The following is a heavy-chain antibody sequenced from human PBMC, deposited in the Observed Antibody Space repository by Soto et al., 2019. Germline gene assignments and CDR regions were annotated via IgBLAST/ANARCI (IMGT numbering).Heavy chain of an antibody. D-gene: IGHD3-22*01. CDR3: ARDPRGYDSSGYLNWFDP. Sequence: SETLCLTCTVSGGSISSSSYYWGWIRQPPGKGLEWIGSIYYSGSTYYNPSLKSRVTISVDTSKNQFSLKLSSVTAADTAVYYCARDPRGYDSSGYLNWFDPCGQGTLVIVSS. V-gene: IGHV4-39*07. CDR1: GGSISSSSYY. CDR2: IYYSGST. J-gene: IGHJ5*02.